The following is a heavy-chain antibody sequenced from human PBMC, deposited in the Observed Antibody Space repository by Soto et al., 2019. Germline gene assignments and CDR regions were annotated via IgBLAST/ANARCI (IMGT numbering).Heavy chain of an antibody. J-gene: IGHJ6*02. Sequence: SETLSLTCTVSGGSISSGGYYWSWIRQHPGKGLEWTGYIYYSGSTYYNPSLKSRVTISVDTSKNQFSLKLSSVTAADTAVYYCARDVYGSFSHYYYGMDVWGQGTTVTAP. CDR2: IYYSGST. CDR3: ARDVYGSFSHYYYGMDV. D-gene: IGHD3-10*01. CDR1: GGSISSGGYY. V-gene: IGHV4-31*03.